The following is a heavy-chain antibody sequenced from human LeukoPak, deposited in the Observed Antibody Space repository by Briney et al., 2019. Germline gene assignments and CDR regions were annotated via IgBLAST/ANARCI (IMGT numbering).Heavy chain of an antibody. CDR1: TDSIGTDY. CDR3: ARGVGYNTYYFDY. D-gene: IGHD5-24*01. Sequence: PSETLSLTCTFSTDSIGTDYWSWIRQSPEKGLEWIGYMYYSGSANYNPSLKSRVTISVDTSKKQPSLKLRSVTAADAAVYYCARGVGYNTYYFDYWGQGTLVTVSS. V-gene: IGHV4-59*01. CDR2: MYYSGSA. J-gene: IGHJ4*02.